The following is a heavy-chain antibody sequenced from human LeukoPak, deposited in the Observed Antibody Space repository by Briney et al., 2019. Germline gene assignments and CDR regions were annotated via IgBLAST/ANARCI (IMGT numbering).Heavy chain of an antibody. V-gene: IGHV3-21*04. CDR2: ISSSSSYI. D-gene: IGHD6-19*01. J-gene: IGHJ6*02. Sequence: GGSLRLSCAASGFTFSSYSMNWVRQAPGKGLEWVSSISSSSSYIYYADSVKGRFTISRDNSKNTLYLQMNSLRAEDTAVYYCANAGYSSGWYESYYYGMDVWGQGTTVTVSS. CDR3: ANAGYSSGWYESYYYGMDV. CDR1: GFTFSSYS.